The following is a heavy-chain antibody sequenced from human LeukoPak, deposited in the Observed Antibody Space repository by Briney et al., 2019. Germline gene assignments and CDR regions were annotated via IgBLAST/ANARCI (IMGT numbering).Heavy chain of an antibody. Sequence: GGSLRLSCAASGFTFSSYSMNWVRQAPGKGLEWVSSISSSSSTIYYADSVKGRFTISRDNAKNSLYLQMNSLRAEDTAVYYCARLAGVHDYSNYGQFDYWGQGTLVTVSS. CDR2: ISSSSSTI. V-gene: IGHV3-48*01. CDR1: GFTFSSYS. J-gene: IGHJ4*02. D-gene: IGHD4-11*01. CDR3: ARLAGVHDYSNYGQFDY.